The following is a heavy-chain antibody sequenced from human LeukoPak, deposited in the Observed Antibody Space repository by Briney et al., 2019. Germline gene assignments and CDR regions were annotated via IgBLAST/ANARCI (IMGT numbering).Heavy chain of an antibody. Sequence: SETLSLTCTVSGGSISSSSYYWGWIRQPPGKGLEWIGSIYYSGSTYYNPSLKSRVTISVDTSKNQFSLKLSSVTTADTAVYYCARVRGIAAAGTGGFDPWGQGTLVTVSS. V-gene: IGHV4-39*07. J-gene: IGHJ5*02. CDR2: IYYSGST. D-gene: IGHD6-13*01. CDR3: ARVRGIAAAGTGGFDP. CDR1: GGSISSSSYY.